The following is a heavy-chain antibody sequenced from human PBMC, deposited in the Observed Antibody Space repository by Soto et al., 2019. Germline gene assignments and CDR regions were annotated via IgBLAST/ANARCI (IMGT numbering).Heavy chain of an antibody. CDR2: ISTSGSTI. Sequence: QVQLVESGGGSVKPGESLRLSCAASGFIFSDYTMNWIRQAPGRGLEWVSYISTSGSTIYYADSVKGRFTISRDNAKNSLYLQMNSLRAEDTAVHYCARRLVTGRCFDPWGQGTLVTVSS. V-gene: IGHV3-11*01. CDR3: ARRLVTGRCFDP. CDR1: GFIFSDYT. J-gene: IGHJ5*02. D-gene: IGHD2-21*01.